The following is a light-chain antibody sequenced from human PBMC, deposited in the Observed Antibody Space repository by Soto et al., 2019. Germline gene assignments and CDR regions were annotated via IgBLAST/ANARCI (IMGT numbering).Light chain of an antibody. V-gene: IGKV1-39*01. CDR3: QQSYSTPRK. CDR2: DAS. CDR1: QSISSW. Sequence: DIQMTQSPSTLSASVVDIVTITCLASQSISSWLACYQPTPGKAPKLLIYDASSLESGVPSRFSGSGSGTDFTLTISSLQPEDFATYYCQQSYSTPRKCGQGTKVDIK. J-gene: IGKJ1*01.